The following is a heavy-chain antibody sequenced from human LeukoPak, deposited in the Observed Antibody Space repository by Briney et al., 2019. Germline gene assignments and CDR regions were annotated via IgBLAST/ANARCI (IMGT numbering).Heavy chain of an antibody. Sequence: PGRSLSLSCAASGFTFSTFGMTWVRRAPGKGLEWISYISSSSRTIYYSDSVKGRFTISRDNGKDSLHLQMHSLSVDGTATYFCARVHALKPEAFDLWGQGTLVTVSS. CDR3: ARVHALKPEAFDL. J-gene: IGHJ5*02. V-gene: IGHV3-48*04. D-gene: IGHD1-14*01. CDR1: GFTFSTFG. CDR2: ISSSSRTI.